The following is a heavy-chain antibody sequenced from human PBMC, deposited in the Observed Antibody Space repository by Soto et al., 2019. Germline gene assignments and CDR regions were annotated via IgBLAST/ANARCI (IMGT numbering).Heavy chain of an antibody. V-gene: IGHV3-21*02. CDR3: VREDGLVGSNSAFDY. J-gene: IGHJ4*02. D-gene: IGHD1-26*01. Sequence: EVQVVESGGGLVKPGGSLRLSCATSGFSFSTYNMNWVRQAPGKGLEWVSSINGRSNYKYYTDSVKGRFAISRGNPKNSLYLQMDSLRVEDTAVYYCVREDGLVGSNSAFDYWGQGTLVTVSS. CDR2: INGRSNYK. CDR1: GFSFSTYN.